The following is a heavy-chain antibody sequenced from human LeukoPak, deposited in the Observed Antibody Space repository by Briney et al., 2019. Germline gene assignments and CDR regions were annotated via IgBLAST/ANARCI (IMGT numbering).Heavy chain of an antibody. V-gene: IGHV1-18*01. CDR2: ISAYNGNT. CDR3: ARKVGYSYGANYYYYMDV. D-gene: IGHD5-18*01. CDR1: GYTFTSYG. Sequence: ASVKVSCKASGYTFTSYGISWVRQAPGQGLEWMGWISAYNGNTNYAQKLQGRVTMTTDTSTSTAYMELRSLRSDDTAVYYCARKVGYSYGANYYYYMDVWGKGTTVTVSS. J-gene: IGHJ6*03.